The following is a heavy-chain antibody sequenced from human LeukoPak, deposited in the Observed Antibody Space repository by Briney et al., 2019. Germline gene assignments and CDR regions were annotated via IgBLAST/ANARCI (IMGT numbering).Heavy chain of an antibody. CDR2: ISSSSSII. V-gene: IGHV3-48*02. J-gene: IGHJ3*02. CDR3: ARDGDSSGYYAAFDI. CDR1: GFTFSSYS. D-gene: IGHD3-22*01. Sequence: PGGSPRLSCAASGFTFSSYSMNWVRQAPGKGLEWLSYISSSSSIIYYADSVKGRFTISRDNAKNSLYLQMNSLRDEDTAVYYCARDGDSSGYYAAFDIWGQGTMVTVSS.